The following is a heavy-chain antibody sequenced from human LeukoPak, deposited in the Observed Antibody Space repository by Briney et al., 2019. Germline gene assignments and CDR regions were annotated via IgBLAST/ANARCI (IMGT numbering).Heavy chain of an antibody. J-gene: IGHJ4*02. D-gene: IGHD1-26*01. CDR1: GFTFSSYA. CDR2: IKPDGSEK. Sequence: GGSLRLSCAASGFTFSSYAMHWVRQAPGKGLEWVTSIKPDGSEKYYVDSVKGRFTISRDNAKNSLYLQMNSLRAEDTALYYCARDTVGVTDYWGQGTLVTVSS. CDR3: ARDTVGVTDY. V-gene: IGHV3-7*01.